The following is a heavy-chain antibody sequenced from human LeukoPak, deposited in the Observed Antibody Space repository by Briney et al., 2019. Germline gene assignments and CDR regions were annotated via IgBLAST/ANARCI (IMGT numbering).Heavy chain of an antibody. CDR3: ARDGYYDILTGTDF. D-gene: IGHD3-9*01. CDR1: GYTFTSYD. Sequence: EASVKVSCKASGYTFTSYDCHWVRQAPGQGLEWMGKINPRGGDTSYAQNFQGRVTMTRDVSTSTVYMEVSSLRSEDTAVYYCARDGYYDILTGTDFWGQGTLVTVSS. V-gene: IGHV1-46*01. CDR2: INPRGGDT. J-gene: IGHJ4*02.